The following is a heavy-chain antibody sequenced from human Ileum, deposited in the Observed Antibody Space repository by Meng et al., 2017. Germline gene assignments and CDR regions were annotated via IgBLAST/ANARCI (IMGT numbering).Heavy chain of an antibody. CDR3: ARESGRYCSGGRCYYHDAFDI. CDR1: GGSISSYY. Sequence: SETLSLTCTVSGGSISSYYWSWIRQPDGKGLEWIGRIYTSGSTNYNPSLKSRVTMSVDTSKNQFSLKLSSVTAADTAVYYCARESGRYCSGGRCYYHDAFDIWGQGTMVTVS. J-gene: IGHJ3*02. D-gene: IGHD2-15*01. CDR2: IYTSGST. V-gene: IGHV4-4*07.